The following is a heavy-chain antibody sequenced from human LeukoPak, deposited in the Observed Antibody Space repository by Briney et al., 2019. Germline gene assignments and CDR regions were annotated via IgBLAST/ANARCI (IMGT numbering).Heavy chain of an antibody. CDR2: ISSSGTNI. D-gene: IGHD3-22*01. Sequence: GSLRLSCAASGFTFSDYYMNWIRQAPGKGLEWISYISSSGTNINYADSVRGRFAISRDNPKKALYLQMNSLRAEDTAVYYCARDRSEDDSSGYIHRDFDSWGHGTLVIVSS. CDR3: ARDRSEDDSSGYIHRDFDS. CDR1: GFTFSDYY. V-gene: IGHV3-11*04. J-gene: IGHJ4*01.